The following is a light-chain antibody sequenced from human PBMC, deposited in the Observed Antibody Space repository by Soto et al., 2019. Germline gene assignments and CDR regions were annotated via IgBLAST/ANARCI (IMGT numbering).Light chain of an antibody. J-gene: IGKJ3*01. CDR2: EAS. CDR3: QQHSNWPPF. V-gene: IGKV3-11*01. Sequence: EIVLTQSPATLSLSLGERATLSCRASQSVGRYLAWYQQKPGQAPRLLIYEASNRATGIPARFSGSGSGTDFTLNISSLEPEDFAVYYCQQHSNWPPFFGPGTKVDIK. CDR1: QSVGRY.